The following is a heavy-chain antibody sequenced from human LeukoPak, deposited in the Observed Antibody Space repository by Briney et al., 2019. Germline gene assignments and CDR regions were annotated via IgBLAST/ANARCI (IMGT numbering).Heavy chain of an antibody. CDR2: ITTSGGDT. J-gene: IGHJ4*02. D-gene: IGHD1-14*01. CDR1: GFTFSSYD. V-gene: IGHV3-23*01. Sequence: GGSLRLSCAASGFTFSSYDMIWVRQAPGQGLEWVPKITTSGGDTVYAESVKGRFTISRDNSKNTLDLQMNSLRAEDSAVYYCARKNSDYLNNPDYWGQGTLVTVSP. CDR3: ARKNSDYLNNPDY.